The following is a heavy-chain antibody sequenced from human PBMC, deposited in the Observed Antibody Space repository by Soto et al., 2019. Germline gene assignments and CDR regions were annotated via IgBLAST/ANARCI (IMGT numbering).Heavy chain of an antibody. J-gene: IGHJ5*02. Sequence: QVQLVQSGAEVKKPGDSVKVSCKASGYTFGHFYITWVRQAPGQGLEWMGAISPHNRNTNYAEKFRGRVTMTTDTSTTTAYMELRSLRSDDTAVYYCARDEGGYDILTGYYTAHHFDPWGQGALVTVSS. V-gene: IGHV1-18*01. D-gene: IGHD3-9*01. CDR3: ARDEGGYDILTGYYTAHHFDP. CDR2: ISPHNRNT. CDR1: GYTFGHFY.